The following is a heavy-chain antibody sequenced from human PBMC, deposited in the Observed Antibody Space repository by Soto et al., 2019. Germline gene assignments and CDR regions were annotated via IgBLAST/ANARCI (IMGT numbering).Heavy chain of an antibody. Sequence: SVKVSCKASGGTFRTYTVIWVRQAPGQGLEWMGRILPMLDITNSAQSFQGRVTMTADKSTSTAYLELSSLRFEDTALYYCTLGSWSAETFDIWGRGTMVTVSS. CDR3: TLGSWSAETFDI. J-gene: IGHJ3*02. D-gene: IGHD6-13*01. V-gene: IGHV1-69*02. CDR1: GGTFRTYT. CDR2: ILPMLDIT.